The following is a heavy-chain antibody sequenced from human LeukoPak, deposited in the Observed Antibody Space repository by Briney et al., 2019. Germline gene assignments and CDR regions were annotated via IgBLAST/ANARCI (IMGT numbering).Heavy chain of an antibody. J-gene: IGHJ5*02. D-gene: IGHD3-10*01. CDR1: GFTFSTYG. CDR3: AKDGPLLWFGPTDA. V-gene: IGHV3-23*01. CDR2: VSSTSSCT. Sequence: GGSLRLSCVASGFTFSTYGMSWVRQAPGKGLEWVAAVSSTSSCTYYPDSLKGRFIISRDNSQNTVFLQMNSLRPEDTAFYFCAKDGPLLWFGPTDAWGQGILVTVS.